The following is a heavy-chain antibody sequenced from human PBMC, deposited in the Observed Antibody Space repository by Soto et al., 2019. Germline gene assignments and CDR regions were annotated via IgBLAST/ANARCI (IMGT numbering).Heavy chain of an antibody. J-gene: IGHJ4*02. D-gene: IGHD5-18*01. Sequence: GGSLRLSCAASGFTVSSNYMSWVRQAPWKGLEWVSVIYSGGSTYYADSVKGRFTISRDNSKNTLYLQMNSLGAEDTAVYYCARGVHTDMAIDYWGQGTLVTVSS. V-gene: IGHV3-53*01. CDR1: GFTVSSNY. CDR3: ARGVHTDMAIDY. CDR2: IYSGGST.